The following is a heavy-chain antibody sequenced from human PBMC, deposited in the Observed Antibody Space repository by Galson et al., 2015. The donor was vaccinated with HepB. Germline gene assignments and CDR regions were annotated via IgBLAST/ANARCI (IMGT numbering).Heavy chain of an antibody. CDR3: AREVASREVASSVNYGGNHEYYFDF. Sequence: SVKVSCKASGYTFTNYAINWVRQAPGQGLEWMGWISTDTGKATYVEGLTGRFVFSLDTSVNTAFLQISSLKADDSAVYYCAREVASREVASSVNYGGNHEYYFDFWGQGTLITVSS. CDR1: GYTFTNYA. V-gene: IGHV7-4-1*02. J-gene: IGHJ4*02. CDR2: ISTDTGKA. D-gene: IGHD4-23*01.